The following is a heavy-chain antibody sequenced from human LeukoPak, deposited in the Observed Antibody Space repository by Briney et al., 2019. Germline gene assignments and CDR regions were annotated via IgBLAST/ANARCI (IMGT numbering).Heavy chain of an antibody. D-gene: IGHD5-12*01. Sequence: SAKVSCKASGGTFSSYAISWVRQAPGQGLEWMGGIIPIFGTANYAQKFQGRVTITADKSTSTAYMELSSLRSEDTAVYYCARGATPGGYYYMDVWGKGTTVTVSS. V-gene: IGHV1-69*06. CDR3: ARGATPGGYYYMDV. CDR1: GGTFSSYA. J-gene: IGHJ6*03. CDR2: IIPIFGTA.